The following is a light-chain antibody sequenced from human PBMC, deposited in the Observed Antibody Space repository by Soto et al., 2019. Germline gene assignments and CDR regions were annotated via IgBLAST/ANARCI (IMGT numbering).Light chain of an antibody. CDR3: QQYNNWTFS. CDR2: DVS. V-gene: IGKV3-15*01. CDR1: QGVTTN. J-gene: IGKJ5*01. Sequence: EIVMTQSPGTLSVSPGERATLSCRAGQGVTTNFAWYQKKSGQSPRLLIYDVSIRATGVPARFSGTGSETDFNLTISGLQSEDSAVYLCQQYNNWTFSFGQGTRLEIK.